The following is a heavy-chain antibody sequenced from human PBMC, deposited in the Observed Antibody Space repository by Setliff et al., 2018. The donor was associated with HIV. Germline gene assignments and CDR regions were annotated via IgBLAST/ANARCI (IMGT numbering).Heavy chain of an antibody. Sequence: GGSLRLSCAASGFTFSSYSMNWVRQAPGKGLEWVSYISSSGNTIYYADSVKGRFTISRDDAKNSLYLQMSSLRVEDTALYFCARSFPYYYESGGVYAMDVWGLGTTVTVSS. D-gene: IGHD3-22*01. CDR2: ISSSGNTI. V-gene: IGHV3-48*04. CDR3: ARSFPYYYESGGVYAMDV. J-gene: IGHJ6*02. CDR1: GFTFSSYS.